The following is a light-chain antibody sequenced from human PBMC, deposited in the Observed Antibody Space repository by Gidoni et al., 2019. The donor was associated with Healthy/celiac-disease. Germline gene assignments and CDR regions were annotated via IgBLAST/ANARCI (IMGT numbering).Light chain of an antibody. V-gene: IGKV3-11*02. J-gene: IGKJ4*01. CDR1: QSVSSY. CDR2: DAS. CDR3: QQRSNWPLT. Sequence: EIVLTQPPATLSLSPEERATPPCRASQSVSSYLAWYQQKPGQAPRLPIYDASNRATGIAARFSGSGSGGDFTLTISSLEPEDFAVYYCQQRSNWPLTFGGGTKVEIK.